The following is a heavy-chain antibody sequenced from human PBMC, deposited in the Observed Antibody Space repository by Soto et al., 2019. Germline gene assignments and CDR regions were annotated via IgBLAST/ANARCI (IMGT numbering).Heavy chain of an antibody. D-gene: IGHD2-15*01. CDR1: GGSITNYY. CDR3: AREYSRWFDP. Sequence: PSETLSLTCTVSGGSITNYYWSWIRQAPGKGLEWVGYIYYTGTTTYNPSLKSRVAMSVDTSKKQVSLKVRSVTAADTAVYYCAREYSRWFDPWGQGTLVTVSS. V-gene: IGHV4-59*01. J-gene: IGHJ5*02. CDR2: IYYTGTT.